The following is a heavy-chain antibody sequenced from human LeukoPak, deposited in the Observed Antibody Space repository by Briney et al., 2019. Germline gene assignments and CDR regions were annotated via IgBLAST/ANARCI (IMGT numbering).Heavy chain of an antibody. J-gene: IGHJ4*02. CDR1: GFTFGDYA. Sequence: GGSLRLSCTASGFTFGDYAMSWVRQAPGKGLEWVGFIRSKAYGGTTEYAASVKGRFTISRDDSKSIAYLQMNSLKTEDTAVYYCTRQHHTMIVVAPPDYWGQGTLVTVSS. CDR2: IRSKAYGGTT. CDR3: TRQHHTMIVVAPPDY. D-gene: IGHD3-22*01. V-gene: IGHV3-49*04.